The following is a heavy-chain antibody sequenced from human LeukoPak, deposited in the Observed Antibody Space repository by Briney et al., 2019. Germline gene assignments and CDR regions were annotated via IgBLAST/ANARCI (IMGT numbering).Heavy chain of an antibody. CDR1: GYSFTNYW. Sequence: GESLKISCKGSGYSFTNYWISWVRQMPGKGLEWMGRIDPSDSYANYSPSFQGHVTVSVDKSISTAYLQWSSLKASDTAMYYCARSDGMDVWGKGTTVTVSP. CDR3: ARSDGMDV. CDR2: IDPSDSYA. J-gene: IGHJ6*04. V-gene: IGHV5-10-1*01.